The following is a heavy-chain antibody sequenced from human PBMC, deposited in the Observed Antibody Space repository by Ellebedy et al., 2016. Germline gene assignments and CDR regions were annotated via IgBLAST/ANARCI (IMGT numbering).Heavy chain of an antibody. V-gene: IGHV3-66*01. CDR3: TGRPSSSGWFAD. CDR1: GFTFFNAW. D-gene: IGHD6-19*01. CDR2: IYSGGST. J-gene: IGHJ4*02. Sequence: GESLKISCGASGFTFFNAWMSWVRQAPGKGLEWVSVIYSGGSTFYADSVKGRFTISRDSSKKPLYLQMNSLRAEDTAVYFCTGRPSSSGWFADWGQGTLVTVSS.